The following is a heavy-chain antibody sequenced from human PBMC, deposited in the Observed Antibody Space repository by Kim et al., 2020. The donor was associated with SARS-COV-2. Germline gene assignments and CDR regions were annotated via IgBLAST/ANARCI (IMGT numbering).Heavy chain of an antibody. CDR1: GYTFTSYA. J-gene: IGHJ6*02. Sequence: ASVKVSCKASGYTFTSYAMHWVRQAPGQRLEWMGWINAGNGNTKYSQKFQGRVTITRDTSASTAYMELSSLRSEDTAVYYCARDRGYDYVGIYYYYYGMDVWVQGTTVTVSS. CDR3: ARDRGYDYVGIYYYYYGMDV. V-gene: IGHV1-3*01. CDR2: INAGNGNT. D-gene: IGHD5-12*01.